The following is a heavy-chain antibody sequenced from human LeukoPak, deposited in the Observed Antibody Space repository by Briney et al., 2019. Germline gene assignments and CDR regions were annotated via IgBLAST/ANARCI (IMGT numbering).Heavy chain of an antibody. CDR3: AREFGYNSGWFLDY. V-gene: IGHV4-59*01. CDR2: IYYFGST. CDR1: GGSMSGYY. D-gene: IGHD6-19*01. J-gene: IGHJ4*02. Sequence: SETLSLTCSVSGGSMSGYYWSWIRQPPGKGLEWIGYIYYFGSTNYNPSLKSRVTISVDTSKKQFSLKLSSVTAADTAAYYCAREFGYNSGWFLDYWGQGTLVTVSS.